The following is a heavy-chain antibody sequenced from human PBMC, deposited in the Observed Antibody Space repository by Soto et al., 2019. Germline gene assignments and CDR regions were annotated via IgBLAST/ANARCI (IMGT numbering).Heavy chain of an antibody. V-gene: IGHV4-31*03. CDR1: GVSISSGGYY. D-gene: IGHD3-22*01. CDR3: AREPDSSMYYYDSSGYSTGFDY. J-gene: IGHJ4*02. Sequence: PSETLSLTCTVSGVSISSGGYYWSWIRQHPGKGLEWIGYIYYSGSTYYNPSLKSRVTISVDTSKNQFSLKLSSVTAADTAVYYCAREPDSSMYYYDSSGYSTGFDYWGQGTLVTVSS. CDR2: IYYSGST.